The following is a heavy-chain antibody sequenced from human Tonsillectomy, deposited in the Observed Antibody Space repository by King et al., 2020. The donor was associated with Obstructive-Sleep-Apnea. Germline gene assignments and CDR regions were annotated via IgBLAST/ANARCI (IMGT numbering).Heavy chain of an antibody. V-gene: IGHV1-69*10. D-gene: IGHD4-17*01. CDR2: IIPILGIA. CDR3: ASPAYGDYPFDY. CDR1: GGTFSSYA. J-gene: IGHJ4*02. Sequence: QLVQSGAEVKKPGSSVKVSCKASGGTFSSYAISWVRQAPGQGLEWMGGIIPILGIANYAQKFQGRVTITAAKSTRTAYMELSSLRSEDTAVYYCASPAYGDYPFDYWGQGTLVTVSS.